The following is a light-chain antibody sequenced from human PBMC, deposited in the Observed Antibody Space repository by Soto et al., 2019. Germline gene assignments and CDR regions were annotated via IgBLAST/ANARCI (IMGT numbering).Light chain of an antibody. J-gene: IGLJ2*01. V-gene: IGLV9-49*01. CDR3: GAHHGIGSNFVVV. CDR1: SGYSNYK. CDR2: VGTGGIVG. Sequence: QPVLTQPPSASASLGASVTLTCTLSSGYSNYKVDWYQQRPGKGPRFVMRVGTGGIVGSKGDGIPDRFSVLGSGLNRYLTIKNIQEEDESDYHCGAHHGIGSNFVVVFGGGTKLTVL.